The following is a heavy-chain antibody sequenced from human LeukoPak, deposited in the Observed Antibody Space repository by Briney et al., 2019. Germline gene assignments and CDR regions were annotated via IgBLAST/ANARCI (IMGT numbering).Heavy chain of an antibody. CDR3: AREAANYFDY. CDR2: IKSKTDGGTT. J-gene: IGHJ4*02. V-gene: IGHV3-15*07. Sequence: GGSLRLSCAASGFTFSNAWMNWVRQAPGKGLEWVGRIKSKTDGGTTDYAAPVKGRFTISRDNSKNTLYLQMNSLRAEDTAVYYCAREAANYFDYWGQGTLVTVSS. CDR1: GFTFSNAW.